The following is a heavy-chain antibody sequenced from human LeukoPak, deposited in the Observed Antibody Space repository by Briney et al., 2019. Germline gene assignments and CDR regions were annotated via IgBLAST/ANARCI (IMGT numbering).Heavy chain of an antibody. Sequence: ASVKVSCKASGYTFTSYAMNWVRQAPGQGLEWMGWINTNTGNPTYAQGFTGRFVFSLDTSVSTAYLQISSLKAEDTAVYYCATDVISRGGYNSDYWGQGTLVTVSS. V-gene: IGHV7-4-1*02. CDR1: GYTFTSYA. J-gene: IGHJ4*02. CDR3: ATDVISRGGYNSDY. D-gene: IGHD5-24*01. CDR2: INTNTGNP.